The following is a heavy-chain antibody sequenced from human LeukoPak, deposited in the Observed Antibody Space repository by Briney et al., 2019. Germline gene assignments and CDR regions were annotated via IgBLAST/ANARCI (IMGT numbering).Heavy chain of an antibody. CDR1: GFTFSSYS. Sequence: GGPLRLSCAASGFTFSSYSMNWVRQAPGKGLEWISYISFGIITIYYADSVKGRFTISRDNAKNSLYLQMNSLRAEDTAVYYSAREKAVAGTRWFDPWGQGTLVTVSS. V-gene: IGHV3-48*01. D-gene: IGHD6-19*01. CDR3: AREKAVAGTRWFDP. CDR2: ISFGIITI. J-gene: IGHJ5*02.